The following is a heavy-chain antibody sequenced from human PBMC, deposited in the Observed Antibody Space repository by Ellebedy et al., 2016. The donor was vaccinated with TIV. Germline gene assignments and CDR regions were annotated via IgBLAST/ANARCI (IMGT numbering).Heavy chain of an antibody. D-gene: IGHD2-15*01. CDR1: GFSLSTTGMC. V-gene: IGHV2-70*01. CDR2: IFTDDDK. Sequence: SGPTLVKPTQTLTLTCTFSGFSLSTTGMCVSWIRQPPGKALEWLAHIFTDDDKSYSASLKSRLTISMDTSKSHVVLTMTNMDPVDTATYYCVRKGRGYCNGGNCYYFDYWGQGTLVTVSS. CDR3: VRKGRGYCNGGNCYYFDY. J-gene: IGHJ4*02.